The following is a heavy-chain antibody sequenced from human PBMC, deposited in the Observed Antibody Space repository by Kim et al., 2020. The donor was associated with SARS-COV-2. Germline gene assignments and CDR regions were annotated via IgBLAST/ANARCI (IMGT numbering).Heavy chain of an antibody. CDR3: ARSEENYYYGMDV. Sequence: GASLKISCKGSGYSFTSYWISWVRQMPGKGLEWMGRIDPSDSYTNYSPSFQGHVAISADKSISTAYLQWSSLKASDTAMYYCARSEENYYYGMDVWGQGTTVTVSS. CDR1: GYSFTSYW. V-gene: IGHV5-10-1*01. J-gene: IGHJ6*02. CDR2: IDPSDSYT.